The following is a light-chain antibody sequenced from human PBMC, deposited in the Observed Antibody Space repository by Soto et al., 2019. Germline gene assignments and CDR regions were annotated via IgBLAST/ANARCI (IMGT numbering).Light chain of an antibody. CDR3: SSYPSSNTYV. CDR2: DVS. Sequence: QSALTQPASVSGSPGQSITSSCTGTISDVSGYNFVSWYQQYPGEAPKLMIYDVSNRPSGVSNRFSGSKSGNTASLTISGLQAEDEADYYCSSYPSSNTYVFGTGPKVTVL. J-gene: IGLJ1*01. V-gene: IGLV2-14*03. CDR1: ISDVSGYNF.